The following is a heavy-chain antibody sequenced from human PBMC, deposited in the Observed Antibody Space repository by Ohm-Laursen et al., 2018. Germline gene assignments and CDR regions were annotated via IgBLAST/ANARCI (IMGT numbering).Heavy chain of an antibody. CDR1: GFTFSSYW. CDR3: ARDISPVIVGVAFDVFDI. D-gene: IGHD1-26*01. J-gene: IGHJ3*02. Sequence: SLRLSCAASGFTFSSYWMTWVRQAPGTEMEWVANIKEDGSQKNYVDSVKGRFTISRDNANNFLYLQMNSLRAEDTAVYYCARDISPVIVGVAFDVFDIWGQGTMVTVSS. CDR2: IKEDGSQK. V-gene: IGHV3-7*01.